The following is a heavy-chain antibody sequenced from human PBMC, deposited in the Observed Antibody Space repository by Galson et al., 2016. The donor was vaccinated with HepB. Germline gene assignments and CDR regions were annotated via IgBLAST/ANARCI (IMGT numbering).Heavy chain of an antibody. Sequence: SVKVSCKASGYTFTSYYMHWVRQAPGQGLEWMGIINPTGGDTSYAQTFQGRFTMTRDTSTSTVCMELSSLRSEDTALYYCARERTLELEYYYYYGMDVWGQGTRSPSP. CDR2: INPTGGDT. V-gene: IGHV1-46*03. CDR1: GYTFTSYY. CDR3: ARERTLELEYYYYYGMDV. J-gene: IGHJ6*02. D-gene: IGHD1-7*01.